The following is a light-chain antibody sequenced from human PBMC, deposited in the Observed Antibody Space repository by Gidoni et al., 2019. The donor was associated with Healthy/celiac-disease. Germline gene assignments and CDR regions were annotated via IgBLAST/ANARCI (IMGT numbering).Light chain of an antibody. CDR1: QSISSW. J-gene: IGKJ1*01. CDR2: DAS. Sequence: DIQMTQSPSTLSASVGDRVTITCRASQSISSWLAWYQQKPGKAPKLLIYDASSLDSGVPSRFSGSGSGTEFTLTISSLQPDDFATYYCQQSETFGQGTKVEIK. CDR3: QQSET. V-gene: IGKV1-5*01.